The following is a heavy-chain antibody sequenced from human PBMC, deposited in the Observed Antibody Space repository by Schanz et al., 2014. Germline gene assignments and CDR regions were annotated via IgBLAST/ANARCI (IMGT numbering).Heavy chain of an antibody. Sequence: EVQLVESGGGLVQPGGSLRLSCAASGFTFSTSTMHWVRQAPGKGLEYVSSISSKGDMTFYGNSVKGRFTISRDNSKNTLYLQLGSLSVEDTAVYFCARDNRYYLFDYWGQGALVTVSS. V-gene: IGHV3-64*01. CDR3: ARDNRYYLFDY. CDR2: ISSKGDMT. CDR1: GFTFSTST. J-gene: IGHJ4*02. D-gene: IGHD3-16*02.